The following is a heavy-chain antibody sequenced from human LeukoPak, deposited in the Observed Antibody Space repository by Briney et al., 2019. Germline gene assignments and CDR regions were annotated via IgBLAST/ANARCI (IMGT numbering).Heavy chain of an antibody. CDR1: GASVSTTAYF. CDR2: IYASGNT. V-gene: IGHV4-61*02. Sequence: SETLSLTCSVSGASVSTTAYFWNWLRQPAGEGLEWIGRIYASGNTHYNPSLKSRVTMSLDTSKNQFSLTMNSVTAADSAVYFCASYREAYDLYPHGLDVWGRGTVVTVSS. D-gene: IGHD5-24*01. J-gene: IGHJ3*01. CDR3: ASYREAYDLYPHGLDV.